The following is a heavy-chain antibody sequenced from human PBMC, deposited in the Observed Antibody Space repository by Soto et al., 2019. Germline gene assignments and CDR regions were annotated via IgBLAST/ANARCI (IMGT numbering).Heavy chain of an antibody. CDR2: ISTASST. J-gene: IGHJ3*02. D-gene: IGHD3-3*01. Sequence: LRLSFAASGFTFSAYAMSWVRQAPGKGLEWVSTISTASSTYYADSVKGRFTISRDNSRNTAYLQMSSLRAEDTALYYCARAILGGTLHAFDIWGQGTVVTVSS. CDR3: ARAILGGTLHAFDI. V-gene: IGHV3-23*05. CDR1: GFTFSAYA.